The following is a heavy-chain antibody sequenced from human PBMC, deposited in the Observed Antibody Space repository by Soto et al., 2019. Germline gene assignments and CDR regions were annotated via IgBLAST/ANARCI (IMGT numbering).Heavy chain of an antibody. V-gene: IGHV4-30-4*01. CDR3: ARSLWFGETASPHVVYYYGMDV. J-gene: IGHJ6*02. CDR1: NGSVSSDPFY. CDR2: IYYRGNT. D-gene: IGHD3-10*01. Sequence: SETLSLTCTVSNGSVSSDPFYWTWIRQHPGKGLEWIGYIYYRGNTYYNPSLKSRVTISVDTSKNQFSLKLSSVTAADTAVYYCARSLWFGETASPHVVYYYGMDVWGQGTTVTVSS.